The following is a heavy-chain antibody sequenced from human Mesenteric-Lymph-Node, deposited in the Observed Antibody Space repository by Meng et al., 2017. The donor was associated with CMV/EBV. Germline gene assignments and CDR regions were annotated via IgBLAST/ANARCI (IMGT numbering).Heavy chain of an antibody. CDR3: ARDRGGYDFWTGSPFGSYGMDV. CDR1: GYTFMTYY. V-gene: IGHV1-46*01. Sequence: ASVKVSCKASGYTFMTYYLHWVRQAPGQGPEWMGIINPSGGSTRYAQRFQGRVTMTRDTSASTVYMDLSSLTSEDTAVYYCARDRGGYDFWTGSPFGSYGMDVWGQGTTVTVSS. J-gene: IGHJ6*02. D-gene: IGHD3-3*01. CDR2: INPSGGST.